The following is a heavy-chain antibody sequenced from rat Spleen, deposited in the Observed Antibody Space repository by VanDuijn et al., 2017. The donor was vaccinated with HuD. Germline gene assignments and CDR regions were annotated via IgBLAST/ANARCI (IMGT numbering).Heavy chain of an antibody. V-gene: IGHV2S8*01. CDR2: ISSGGNT. Sequence: QVQLKESGPGLVQPSQTLSLTCTVSGFSLSRHGVIWVRQPPGKGLEWIAGISSGGNTYHNSVLKSRLSISRDTSKSQVFLKMNSLETEDTAMYFCAILYYGYTAFDYWGQGVMVTVSS. D-gene: IGHD1-9*01. J-gene: IGHJ2*01. CDR3: AILYYGYTAFDY. CDR1: GFSLSRHG.